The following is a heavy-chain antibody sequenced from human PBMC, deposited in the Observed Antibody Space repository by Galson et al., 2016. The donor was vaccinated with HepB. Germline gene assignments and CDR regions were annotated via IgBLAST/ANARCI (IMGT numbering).Heavy chain of an antibody. V-gene: IGHV4-34*01. Sequence: SETLSLTCAVYGGSLRGYYWSWIRQPPGKGLEWIGEINHSGNTYYTPSLKSRVTISVDTSKNQFSLKLSSVTAAATAVYYCTRGAQGIVGAAEYWGQGTLVTVSS. CDR3: TRGAQGIVGAAEY. J-gene: IGHJ4*02. CDR1: GGSLRGYY. CDR2: INHSGNT. D-gene: IGHD1-26*01.